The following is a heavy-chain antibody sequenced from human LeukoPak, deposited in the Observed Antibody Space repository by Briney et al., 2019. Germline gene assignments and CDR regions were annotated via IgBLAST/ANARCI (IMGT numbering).Heavy chain of an antibody. CDR3: AGDVVVPAAPQIGYYYYYGMDV. CDR1: GGSFSGYY. J-gene: IGHJ6*02. Sequence: PSETLSLTCAVYGGSFSGYYWSWIRQPPGKGLEWIGEINHSGSTNYNPSLKSRVTISVDTSKNQFSLKLSSVTAADTAVYYCAGDVVVPAAPQIGYYYYYGMDVWGQGTTVTVPS. CDR2: INHSGST. V-gene: IGHV4-34*01. D-gene: IGHD2-2*01.